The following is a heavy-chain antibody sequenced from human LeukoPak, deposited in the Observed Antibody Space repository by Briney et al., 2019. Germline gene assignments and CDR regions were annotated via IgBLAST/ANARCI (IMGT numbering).Heavy chain of an antibody. J-gene: IGHJ3*02. CDR3: ARDRRIYGDWLNDAFDI. Sequence: QAGGSLRLSCAASGFTFSSYGMHWVRQAPGKGLVWVSRINGDGIITNYADSVKGRFTISRDNVKNTLYLQMNSLGAEDTAVYYCARDRRIYGDWLNDAFDIWGQGTVVTVSS. CDR2: INGDGIIT. CDR1: GFTFSSYG. V-gene: IGHV3-74*01. D-gene: IGHD4-17*01.